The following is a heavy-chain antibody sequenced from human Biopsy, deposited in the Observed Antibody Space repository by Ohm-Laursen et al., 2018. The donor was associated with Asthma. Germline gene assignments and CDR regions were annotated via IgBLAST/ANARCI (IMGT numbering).Heavy chain of an antibody. CDR1: GFTFSSYG. CDR2: ISYDGSTK. V-gene: IGHV3-30*18. CDR3: AKAERYFDWYWFDP. Sequence: SLRLSCSASGFTFSSYGIHWVRQAPGKGLEWVAVISYDGSTKYYADSVKGRFTISRDNSKNTLYLQMNSLRAEDTAVYYCAKAERYFDWYWFDPWGQGTLVTVSS. J-gene: IGHJ5*02. D-gene: IGHD3-9*01.